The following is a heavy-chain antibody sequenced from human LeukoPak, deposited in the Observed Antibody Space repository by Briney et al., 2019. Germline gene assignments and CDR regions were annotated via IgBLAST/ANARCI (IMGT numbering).Heavy chain of an antibody. CDR3: ARLKSRLAAIDI. D-gene: IGHD3-9*01. CDR2: IYYSGST. CDR1: GGSISSSSYY. J-gene: IGHJ3*02. V-gene: IGHV4-39*01. Sequence: SETLSLTCTVSGGSISSSSYYWGWIRQPPGKGLEWIGSIYYSGSTYYNSSLKSRATISVDTSKNQFSLKMRSVSAADTAVYYCARLKSRLAAIDIWGQGTMVTVSS.